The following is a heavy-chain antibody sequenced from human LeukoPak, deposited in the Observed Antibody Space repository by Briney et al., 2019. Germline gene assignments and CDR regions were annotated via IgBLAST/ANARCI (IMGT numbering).Heavy chain of an antibody. V-gene: IGHV3-53*01. Sequence: GSLRLSCAASGFTVSSNYMSWVRQAPGKGLEWVSVIYSGGGTYYADSVKGRFTISRDNSNNTLYLHMNSLRAEDTAVYYCAREGHPYYYFDYWGQGTLVTVSS. CDR3: AREGHPYYYFDY. CDR1: GFTVSSNY. J-gene: IGHJ4*02. D-gene: IGHD3-10*01. CDR2: IYSGGGT.